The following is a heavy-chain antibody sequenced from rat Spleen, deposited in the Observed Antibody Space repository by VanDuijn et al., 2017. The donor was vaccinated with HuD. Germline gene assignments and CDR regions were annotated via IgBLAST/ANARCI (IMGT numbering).Heavy chain of an antibody. CDR2: INSAGST. V-gene: IGHV3-3*01. D-gene: IGHD1-11*01. CDR3: ARDGGPYWYFDF. CDR1: GYSITSNY. Sequence: EVQLQESGPGLVKPSQSLSLPCSVSGYSITSNYWAWIRKFPGNKMEWMGYINSAGSTNYNPPLKSQISITRDTSKNQFFLQLTSVTTEDTATYYCARDGGPYWYFDFWGPGTMVTVSS. J-gene: IGHJ1*01.